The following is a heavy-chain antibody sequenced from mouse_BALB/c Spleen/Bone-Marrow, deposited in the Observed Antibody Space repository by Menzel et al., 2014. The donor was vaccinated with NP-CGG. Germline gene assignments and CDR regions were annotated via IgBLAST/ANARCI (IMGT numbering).Heavy chain of an antibody. Sequence: EVQLQQSGTVLARPGASVKMSCKASGYTFNSYWMHWVKQRPGQGLEWIGAIYPGNSDTSYNQKFKGKAKLTAVTSTSTAYMELSSLTNEDSAVYYCTRVIYYGYAWFAHWGRGTLVTVSA. CDR2: IYPGNSDT. CDR3: TRVIYYGYAWFAH. J-gene: IGHJ3*01. D-gene: IGHD2-2*01. CDR1: GYTFNSYW. V-gene: IGHV1-5*01.